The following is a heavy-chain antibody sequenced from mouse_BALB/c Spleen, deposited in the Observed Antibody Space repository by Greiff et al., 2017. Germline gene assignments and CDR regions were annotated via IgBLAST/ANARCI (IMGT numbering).Heavy chain of an antibody. CDR2: IYPYNGGT. CDR1: GYTFTDYN. J-gene: IGHJ2*01. V-gene: IGHV1S29*02. Sequence: EVKLQESGPELVKPGASVKISCKASGYTFTDYNMHWVKQSHGKSLEWIGYIYPYNGGTGYNQKFKSKATLTVDNSSSTAYMELRSLTSEDSAVYYGARESITTGYYFDYWGQGTTLTVSS. D-gene: IGHD1-1*01. CDR3: ARESITTGYYFDY.